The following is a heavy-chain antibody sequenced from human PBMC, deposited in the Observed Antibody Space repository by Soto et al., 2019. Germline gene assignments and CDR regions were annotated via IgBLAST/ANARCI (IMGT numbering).Heavy chain of an antibody. V-gene: IGHV4-59*01. CDR2: IYYSGST. CDR1: GGSISSYY. J-gene: IGHJ6*02. CDR3: ARGGGGYDPYYYYGLDV. D-gene: IGHD5-12*01. Sequence: SETLSLTCTVSGGSISSYYWSWIRQPPGKGLEWIGYIYYSGSTNYNPSLKSRVTISVDTSKNQFSLKLSSVTAADTAVYYCARGGGGYDPYYYYGLDVWGQGTTVTVSS.